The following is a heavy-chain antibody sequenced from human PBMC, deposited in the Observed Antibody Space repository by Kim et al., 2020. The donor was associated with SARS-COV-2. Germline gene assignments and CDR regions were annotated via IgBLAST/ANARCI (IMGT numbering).Heavy chain of an antibody. CDR2: IYPGDSDT. D-gene: IGHD2-2*01. V-gene: IGHV5-51*01. CDR1: GYSFTSYW. CDR3: ARLRGLGIVVVPAAIELDV. J-gene: IGHJ6*02. Sequence: GASLKISCKGSGYSFTSYWIGWVRQMPGKGLEWMGIIYPGDSDTRYSPSFQGQVTISADKSISTAYLQWSSLKASDTAMYYCARLRGLGIVVVPAAIELDVWGQGTTVTVS.